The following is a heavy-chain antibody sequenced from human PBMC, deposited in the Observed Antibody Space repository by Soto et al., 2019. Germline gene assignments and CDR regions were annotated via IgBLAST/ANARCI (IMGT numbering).Heavy chain of an antibody. CDR3: ARGYCSGGSCYIDY. Sequence: SLRLSCAASGFTVSSNYMSWVRQAPGKGLEWVSVIYSGGSTYYADSVKGRFTISRDNSKNTLYLQMNSLRAEDTAVYYCARGYCSGGSCYIDYWGQGTLVIVSS. CDR2: IYSGGST. J-gene: IGHJ4*02. D-gene: IGHD2-15*01. V-gene: IGHV3-53*01. CDR1: GFTVSSNY.